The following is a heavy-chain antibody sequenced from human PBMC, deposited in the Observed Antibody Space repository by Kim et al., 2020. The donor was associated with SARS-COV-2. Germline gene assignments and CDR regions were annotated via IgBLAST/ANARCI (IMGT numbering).Heavy chain of an antibody. J-gene: IGHJ5*02. Sequence: FTISRDNSKNTLYLQMNSLRAEDTAVYYCAKVATVVVVAAKPRGPRWFDPWGQGTLVTVSS. V-gene: IGHV3-23*01. CDR3: AKVATVVVVAAKPRGPRWFDP. D-gene: IGHD2-15*01.